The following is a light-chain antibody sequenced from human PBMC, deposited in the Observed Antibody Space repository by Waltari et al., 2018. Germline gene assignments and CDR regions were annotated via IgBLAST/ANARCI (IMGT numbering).Light chain of an antibody. CDR3: QHCGGSPPYT. V-gene: IGKV3-20*01. CDR2: GAS. J-gene: IGKJ2*01. CDR1: QRISNIY. Sequence: EIVLPQSPGTLSLSPGERATLPCRANQRISNIYLAWYQQTSGQAPGLLIYGASYRATGIPDRFSGSGSGTDFTLTIDRVEPEDVAVYYCQHCGGSPPYTFGQGTKLKI.